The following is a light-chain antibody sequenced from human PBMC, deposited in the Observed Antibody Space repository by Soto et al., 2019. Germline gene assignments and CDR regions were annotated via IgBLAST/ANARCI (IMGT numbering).Light chain of an antibody. CDR2: SAS. V-gene: IGKV1-27*01. J-gene: IGKJ1*01. Sequence: DIQMTQSPSSLSASVGDRVTITCRASQGISTYLAWYQQKPGKVPKVLIYSASTLQSGVPSRFRGSGSGTDFTLTISSLQPEDVATYYCQQYNSYPWTLGQGTKVDIK. CDR3: QQYNSYPWT. CDR1: QGISTY.